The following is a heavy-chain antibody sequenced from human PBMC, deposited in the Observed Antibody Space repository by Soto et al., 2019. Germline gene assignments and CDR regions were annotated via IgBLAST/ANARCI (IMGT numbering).Heavy chain of an antibody. CDR1: GFTFSMYC. V-gene: IGHV3-7*01. D-gene: IGHD1-26*01. J-gene: IGHJ4*02. CDR3: ARDWAPNSGSYEPFFDY. CDR2: IKQDGSEE. Sequence: XGCLRLTFAASGFTFSMYCMSWVRQAPGKGLECVAKIKQDGSEEYYVDSVKGRFTISRDNAENSLYLQMNSLRAEDTAVYYCARDWAPNSGSYEPFFDYWGQGTLVTFSS.